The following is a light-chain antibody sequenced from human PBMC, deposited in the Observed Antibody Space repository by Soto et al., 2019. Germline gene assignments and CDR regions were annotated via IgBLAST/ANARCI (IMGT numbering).Light chain of an antibody. CDR2: AVS. V-gene: IGKV1-6*01. CDR3: LQDYNYPLT. Sequence: AIQMTQSPSSLSASVGDRVTITCRASQGIRNDLGWYQQKPGKAPKLLMYAVSSLQSGVPSRFSGSGSGTDFTLTISSLQPEDFATYYCLQDYNYPLTFGGGTKVEIK. CDR1: QGIRND. J-gene: IGKJ4*01.